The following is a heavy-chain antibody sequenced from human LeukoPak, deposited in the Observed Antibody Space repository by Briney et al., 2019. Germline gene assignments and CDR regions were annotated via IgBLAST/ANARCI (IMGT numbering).Heavy chain of an antibody. CDR3: ARDRSWDKGAFDI. CDR2: FSGTSST. V-gene: IGHV3-23*01. Sequence: GGSLRLSCAASGFTFSSYAMSWVRQAPGKGLEWVSTFSGTSSTSYADAVKGRVTISRDNSKNTLYLQMNSLRAEDTAVYYCARDRSWDKGAFDIWGQGTMVTVSS. CDR1: GFTFSSYA. D-gene: IGHD1-26*01. J-gene: IGHJ3*02.